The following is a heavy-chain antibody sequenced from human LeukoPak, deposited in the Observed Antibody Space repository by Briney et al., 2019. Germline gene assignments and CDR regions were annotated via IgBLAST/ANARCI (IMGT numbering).Heavy chain of an antibody. J-gene: IGHJ3*02. CDR2: IYYSGST. V-gene: IGHV4-59*01. D-gene: IGHD3-3*01. CDR1: GGSISSYY. Sequence: KPSETLSLTCTVSGGSISSYYWSWIRQPPGKGLEWIGYIYYSGSTNYNPSLKSRVTISVDTSKNQFSLKLSSVTAADTAVYYCARAGGFWSGNDAFDIWGQGTMVTVSS. CDR3: ARAGGFWSGNDAFDI.